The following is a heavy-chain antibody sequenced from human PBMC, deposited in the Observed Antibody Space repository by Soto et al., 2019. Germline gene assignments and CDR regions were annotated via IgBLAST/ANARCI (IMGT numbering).Heavy chain of an antibody. J-gene: IGHJ6*02. V-gene: IGHV1-3*01. Sequence: ASVKVSCKASGYTCTNYAIHWVRQAPGQRLEWMGWINAGNGYTKYSQKFQGRATITRDTSASTAYMDLSSLRSEDTAVYYCARGYCSSISCYYYGMDVWGQGTTVTVSS. CDR1: GYTCTNYA. CDR2: INAGNGYT. CDR3: ARGYCSSISCYYYGMDV. D-gene: IGHD2-2*01.